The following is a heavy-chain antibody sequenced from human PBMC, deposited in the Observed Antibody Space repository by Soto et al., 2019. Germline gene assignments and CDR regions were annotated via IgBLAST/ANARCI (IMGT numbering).Heavy chain of an antibody. CDR3: ARDLSPYYDFWSGSNTNAFDI. J-gene: IGHJ3*02. D-gene: IGHD3-3*01. V-gene: IGHV1-69*01. Sequence: QVQLVQSGAEVKKPGSSVKVSCKASGGTFSSYAISWVRQAPGQGLEWMGGIIPIFGTANYAQKFQGRVTITADESTSTAYMALSSLRSEDTAVHYCARDLSPYYDFWSGSNTNAFDIWGQGTMVTVSS. CDR1: GGTFSSYA. CDR2: IIPIFGTA.